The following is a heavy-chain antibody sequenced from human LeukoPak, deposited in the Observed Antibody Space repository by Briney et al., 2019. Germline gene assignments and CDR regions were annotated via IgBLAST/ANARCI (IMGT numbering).Heavy chain of an antibody. CDR1: GGSISSGDYY. V-gene: IGHV4-30-4*08. CDR2: IYYSGST. CDR3: ASPTIFGVVIDY. D-gene: IGHD3-3*01. Sequence: SETLSLTCTVSGGSISSGDYYWSWIRQPPGKGREWIGYIYYSGSTYYNPSLKSRVTISVDTSKNQFSLKLSSVTAADTAVYYCASPTIFGVVIDYWGQGTLVTVSS. J-gene: IGHJ4*02.